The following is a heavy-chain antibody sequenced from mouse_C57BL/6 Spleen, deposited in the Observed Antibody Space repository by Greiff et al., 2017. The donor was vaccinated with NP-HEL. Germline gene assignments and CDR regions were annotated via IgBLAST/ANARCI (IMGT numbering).Heavy chain of an antibody. J-gene: IGHJ4*01. V-gene: IGHV5-17*01. CDR1: GFTFSDYG. CDR3: ARGNALYAMDY. Sequence: EVHLVESGGGLVKPGGSLKLSCAASGFTFSDYGMHWVRQAPEKGLEWVAYISSGSSTIYYADTVKGRFTISRDNAKNTLFLQMTSLRSEDTAMYYCARGNALYAMDYWGQGTSVTVSS. CDR2: ISSGSSTI.